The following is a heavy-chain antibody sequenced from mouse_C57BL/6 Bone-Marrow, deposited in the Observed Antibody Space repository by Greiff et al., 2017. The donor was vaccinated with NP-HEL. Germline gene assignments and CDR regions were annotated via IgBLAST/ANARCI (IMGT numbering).Heavy chain of an antibody. CDR2: IDPSDSYT. CDR3: ASPFYGSSLYYFDY. V-gene: IGHV1-59*01. Sequence: VQLQQPGAELVRPGTSVKLSCKASGYTFTSYWMHWVKQRPGQGLEWIGVIDPSDSYTNYNQKFKGKATLTVDTSSSTAYMQLSSLTSEDSAVYYCASPFYGSSLYYFDYWGQGTTLTVSS. CDR1: GYTFTSYW. D-gene: IGHD1-1*01. J-gene: IGHJ2*01.